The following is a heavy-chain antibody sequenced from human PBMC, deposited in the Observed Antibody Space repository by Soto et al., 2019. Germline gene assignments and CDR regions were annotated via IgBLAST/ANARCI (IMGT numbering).Heavy chain of an antibody. CDR3: VRGGIAGNWFDP. D-gene: IGHD6-13*01. V-gene: IGHV4-31*03. Sequence: QVQLQESGPGLVKPSQTLSLTCSVSGGSITSGGFCWSWIRQHPEKGLEWIAYIFHSGSTDFNPSLKGRIIISAATSKDQFSLKLTSVTAADTAVYYCVRGGIAGNWFDPWGQGTLVTVSS. J-gene: IGHJ5*02. CDR1: GGSITSGGFC. CDR2: IFHSGST.